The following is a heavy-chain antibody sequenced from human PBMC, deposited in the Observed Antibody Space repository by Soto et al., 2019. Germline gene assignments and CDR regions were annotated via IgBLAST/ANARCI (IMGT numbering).Heavy chain of an antibody. CDR2: IYSGGST. Sequence: EVQLVESGGGLVQPGGSLRLSCAASGFTVSSNYMSWVRQAPGKGLEWVSVIYSGGSTYYADSVKGRFTISRDNSKNKLYLQMNSLRAEDTAVYYCAFGIGYYGSGNETKYFHYWGQGTLVTVSS. V-gene: IGHV3-66*01. CDR3: AFGIGYYGSGNETKYFHY. CDR1: GFTVSSNY. J-gene: IGHJ4*02. D-gene: IGHD3-10*01.